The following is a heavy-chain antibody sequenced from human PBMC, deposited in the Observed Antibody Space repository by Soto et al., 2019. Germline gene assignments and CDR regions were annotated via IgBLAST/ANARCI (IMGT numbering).Heavy chain of an antibody. J-gene: IGHJ4*02. V-gene: IGHV3-11*01. CDR2: INPGGDVI. CDR1: GFSLRDYY. D-gene: IGHD3-16*01. CDR3: TRDPRITDF. Sequence: GGSLRLSCAASGFSLRDYYMTWIRQAPGKGLELLSYINPGGDVIKYVDSVKGRFTISRDNAKNSLYLHMNNLRAEDTAVYYCTRDPRITDFWGQGTLVTVSS.